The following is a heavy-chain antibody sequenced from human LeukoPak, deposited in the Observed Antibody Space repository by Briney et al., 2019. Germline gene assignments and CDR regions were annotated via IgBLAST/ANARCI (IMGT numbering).Heavy chain of an antibody. D-gene: IGHD6-13*01. Sequence: SETLSLTCAVSGYSISSGYYWGWIRQPPGKGLEWIGIIYHSGSTYSNPSLKSRVIISVDTSKNQFSLRLSSVTAADTAIYYCARALYSSSWYFDYWGQGTLVTVSS. CDR2: IYHSGST. CDR3: ARALYSSSWYFDY. CDR1: GYSISSGYY. J-gene: IGHJ4*02. V-gene: IGHV4-38-2*01.